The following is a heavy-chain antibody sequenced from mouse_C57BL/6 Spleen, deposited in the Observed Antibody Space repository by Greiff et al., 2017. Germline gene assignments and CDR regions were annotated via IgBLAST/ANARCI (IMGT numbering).Heavy chain of an antibody. Sequence: VQLQQSGAELVRPGASVTLSCKASGYTFTDYEMHWVKQTPVHGLEWIGAIDPETGGTAYNQKFKGKAILTADKSSSTADMELRIRTSEDSAVYYCTRRYYGRGYFDVWGTGTTVTVSS. D-gene: IGHD1-1*01. CDR3: TRRYYGRGYFDV. CDR1: GYTFTDYE. V-gene: IGHV1-15*01. CDR2: IDPETGGT. J-gene: IGHJ1*03.